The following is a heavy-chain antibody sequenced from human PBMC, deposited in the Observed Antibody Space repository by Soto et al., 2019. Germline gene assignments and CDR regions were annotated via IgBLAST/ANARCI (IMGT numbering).Heavy chain of an antibody. Sequence: SETLSLTCAVYGGSFSGYYWGWIRQSPGKGLEWIGEINHSGNTNQNPSLKSRVTISVDTSKNQFSLRLTSVTAADTALYYCTRGAGAPMVRFDYCGHGTLVTVSS. J-gene: IGHJ4*01. CDR1: GGSFSGYY. D-gene: IGHD5-18*01. CDR2: INHSGNT. V-gene: IGHV4-34*01. CDR3: TRGAGAPMVRFDY.